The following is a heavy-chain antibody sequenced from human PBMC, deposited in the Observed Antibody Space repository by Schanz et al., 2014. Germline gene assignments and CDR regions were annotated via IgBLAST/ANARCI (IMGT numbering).Heavy chain of an antibody. Sequence: QVQLQESGPGLVKPSETLSLTCTVSGASISFYDWNWIRQSPGKGLEWIGYIYHRGSPIYNPSLQSRVTISIDTSKTQFSLNMESVTAADTAMYFCARQGDVYRLDYWGQGTLVTVTS. CDR2: IYHRGSP. CDR3: ARQGDVYRLDY. J-gene: IGHJ4*02. V-gene: IGHV4-59*08. CDR1: GASISFYD. D-gene: IGHD1-26*01.